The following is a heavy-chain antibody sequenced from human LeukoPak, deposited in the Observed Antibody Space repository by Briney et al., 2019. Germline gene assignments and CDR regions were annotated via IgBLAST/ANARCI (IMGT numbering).Heavy chain of an antibody. D-gene: IGHD6-13*01. Sequence: GGSLRLSCAASGFTFSSYCMSWVRQAPGKGLEWVANIKQDGSEKYYVDSVKGRFTISRDNAKNSLYLQMNSLRAEDTAVYYCARDSSSWYYFDYWGQGTLVTVSS. J-gene: IGHJ4*02. CDR2: IKQDGSEK. CDR1: GFTFSSYC. V-gene: IGHV3-7*01. CDR3: ARDSSSWYYFDY.